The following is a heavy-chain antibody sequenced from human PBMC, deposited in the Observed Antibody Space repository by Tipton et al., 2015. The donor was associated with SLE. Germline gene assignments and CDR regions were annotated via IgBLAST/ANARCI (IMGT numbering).Heavy chain of an antibody. J-gene: IGHJ3*02. Sequence: LVQSGAEVKKPGASVRVSCEASGYTFVNYDINWVRQATGQGLEWMGWMNPNSGNTGYAQKLQGRVTITTNTSISTSYMDLTSLTSEDAAVYYCARGRMGTLTDAFDIWGQGTMVTVSS. V-gene: IGHV1-8*01. CDR3: ARGRMGTLTDAFDI. CDR2: MNPNSGNT. D-gene: IGHD1-1*01. CDR1: GYTFVNYD.